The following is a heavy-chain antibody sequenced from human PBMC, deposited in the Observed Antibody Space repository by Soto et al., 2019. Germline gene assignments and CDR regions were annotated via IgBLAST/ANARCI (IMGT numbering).Heavy chain of an antibody. D-gene: IGHD6-19*01. Sequence: QLQLQESGSGLVKPSQTLSLTCAVSGGSISSGGYSWSWIRQPPGKGLEWIGYIYQSGSTYYNPSLKSRVTRSVDRYKNQFSLKLSSVTAADTAVYYCARAGGLGAVAADYWGQGTLVTVSS. J-gene: IGHJ4*02. CDR3: ARAGGLGAVAADY. CDR2: IYQSGST. V-gene: IGHV4-30-2*01. CDR1: GGSISSGGYS.